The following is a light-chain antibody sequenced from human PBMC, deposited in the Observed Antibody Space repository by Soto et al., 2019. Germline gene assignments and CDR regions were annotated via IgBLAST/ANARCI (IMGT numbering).Light chain of an antibody. V-gene: IGLV1-47*01. J-gene: IGLJ1*01. Sequence: QSVLTQPPSASGTPGQGVTISCSGSTSNIGSNYVYWYQQLPGTAPKLLIYRNNQRPSGVPDRFSGSKSGTSASLAISGLRSDDEADYFCATFVNDLNGFEIFG. CDR3: ATFVNDLNGFEI. CDR1: TSNIGSNY. CDR2: RNN.